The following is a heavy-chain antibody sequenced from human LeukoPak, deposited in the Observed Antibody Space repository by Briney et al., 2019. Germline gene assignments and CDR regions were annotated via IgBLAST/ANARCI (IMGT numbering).Heavy chain of an antibody. Sequence: GGSLRLSCAASGSTFSSYSMNWVRQAPGKGLEWVSSISSSSSYIYYADSVKGRFTISRDNAKNSLYLQMNSLRAEDTAVYYCASVAVSTIFGVVQIDYWGQGTLVTVSS. CDR1: GSTFSSYS. V-gene: IGHV3-21*01. CDR2: ISSSSSYI. CDR3: ASVAVSTIFGVVQIDY. D-gene: IGHD3-3*01. J-gene: IGHJ4*02.